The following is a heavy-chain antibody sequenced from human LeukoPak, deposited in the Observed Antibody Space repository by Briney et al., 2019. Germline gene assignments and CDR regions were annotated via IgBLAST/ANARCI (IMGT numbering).Heavy chain of an antibody. CDR3: ARENEVITMIVVATFDS. CDR2: INPNSGGT. CDR1: GYTFSEHY. D-gene: IGHD3-22*01. V-gene: IGHV1-2*06. J-gene: IGHJ4*02. Sequence: ASVKVSCKASGYTFSEHYMHWVRQAPGQGLEWIGRINPNSGGTKYAQKFQGRVTMTSDTSASTVYMELSSLRSDDTAVYYCARENEVITMIVVATFDSWGQGTLVTVSS.